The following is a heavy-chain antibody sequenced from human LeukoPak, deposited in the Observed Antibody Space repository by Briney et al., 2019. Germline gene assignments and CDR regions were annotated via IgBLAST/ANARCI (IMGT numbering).Heavy chain of an antibody. Sequence: GGSLRLSCAASGFTFSSYAMHWVRRAPGKGLEYVSAISSNGGSTYYANSVKGRFTISRDNSKNTVYLQMGSLRAEDMALYYCARASYAYGNTWFDPWGQGTLVTVSS. J-gene: IGHJ5*02. CDR1: GFTFSSYA. V-gene: IGHV3-64*01. CDR2: ISSNGGST. D-gene: IGHD3-16*01. CDR3: ARASYAYGNTWFDP.